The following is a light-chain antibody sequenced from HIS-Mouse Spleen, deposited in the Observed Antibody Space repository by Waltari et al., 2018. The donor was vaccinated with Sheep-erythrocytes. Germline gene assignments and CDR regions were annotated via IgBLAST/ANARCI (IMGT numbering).Light chain of an antibody. CDR1: KLGDKY. Sequence: SYELTQPPSVSVSPGQTASITCSGDKLGDKYACGYQQKPGHSPVLVIYQDSKRPSVIPERFSGSNSGNTATLTISGTQAMDEADYYCQAWDSSTVVFGGGTKLTVL. CDR2: QDS. J-gene: IGLJ2*01. V-gene: IGLV3-1*01. CDR3: QAWDSSTVV.